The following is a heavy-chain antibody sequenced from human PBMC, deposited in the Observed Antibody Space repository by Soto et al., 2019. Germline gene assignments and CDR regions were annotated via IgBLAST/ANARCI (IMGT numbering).Heavy chain of an antibody. D-gene: IGHD2-21*02. CDR2: IYWDDDK. V-gene: IGHV2-5*02. CDR3: VHSRCGGDCLRSYSSHYYYGMDV. CDR1: GFSLNTGGLG. J-gene: IGHJ6*02. Sequence: SGPTLVNPTQTLTLTCTVSGFSLNTGGLGVGWVRQPPGKALEWLALIYWDDDKRYSPSLKNRLGISKDTSNNLVVFTMTNMDPVDTATYYCVHSRCGGDCLRSYSSHYYYGMDVWGQGTTVTVSS.